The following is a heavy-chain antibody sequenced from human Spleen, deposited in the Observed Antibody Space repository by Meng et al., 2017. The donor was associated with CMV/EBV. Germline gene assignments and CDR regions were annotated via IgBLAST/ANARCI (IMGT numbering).Heavy chain of an antibody. CDR2: INHSGST. V-gene: IGHV4-34*01. CDR3: ARGGGSSWYRTGGWFDP. CDR1: GCSFSGYY. D-gene: IGHD6-13*01. Sequence: QGTLKEWGARLLKPSETLSLTCAVYGCSFSGYYWSWIRQPPGKGLEWIGEINHSGSTNYNPSLKSRVTISVDTSKNQFSLKLSSVTAADTAVYYCARGGGSSWYRTGGWFDPWGQGTLVTVSS. J-gene: IGHJ5*02.